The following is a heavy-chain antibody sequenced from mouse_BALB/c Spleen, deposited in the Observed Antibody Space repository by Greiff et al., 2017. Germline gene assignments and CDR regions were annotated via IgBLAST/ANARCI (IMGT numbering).Heavy chain of an antibody. CDR2: ISNGGGST. V-gene: IGHV5-12-2*01. D-gene: IGHD2-4*01. CDR1: GFTFSSYT. J-gene: IGHJ2*01. CDR3: ARGYDYDDGFDY. Sequence: EVKLEESGGGLVQPGGSLKLSCAASGFTFSSYTMSWVRQTPEKRLEWVAYISNGGGSTYYPDTVKGRFTISRDNAKNTLYLQMSSLKSEDKAMYYCARGYDYDDGFDYWGQGTTLTVSS.